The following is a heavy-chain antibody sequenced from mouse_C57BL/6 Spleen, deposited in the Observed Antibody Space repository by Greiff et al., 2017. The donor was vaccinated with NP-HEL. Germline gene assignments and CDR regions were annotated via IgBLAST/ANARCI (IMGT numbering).Heavy chain of an antibody. CDR3: ARPYGNPHYFDY. V-gene: IGHV5-6*01. J-gene: IGHJ2*01. Sequence: EVKLMESGGDLVKPGGSLKLSCAASGFTFSSYGMSWVRQTPDKRLEWVATISSGGSYTYYPDSVQGRFTISRDNAKNTLYLQMSSLKSEDTAMYYCARPYGNPHYFDYWGQGTTLTVSS. CDR1: GFTFSSYG. D-gene: IGHD2-1*01. CDR2: ISSGGSYT.